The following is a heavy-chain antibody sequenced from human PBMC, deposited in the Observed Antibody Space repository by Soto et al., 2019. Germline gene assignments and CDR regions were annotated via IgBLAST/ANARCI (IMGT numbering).Heavy chain of an antibody. J-gene: IGHJ4*02. Sequence: QVQLVQSGGGVVQPGGSLRLSCEATGFTFRSHGMHWVRQAPGKGLEWVAVIWYDGSNKYYADSVKGRLTISRDNSKNTLYLQMNSLRAEDTAVYYCSRWGDNQRLDSWGQGTIVTVSS. CDR2: IWYDGSNK. CDR1: GFTFRSHG. CDR3: SRWGDNQRLDS. D-gene: IGHD3-16*01. V-gene: IGHV3-33*01.